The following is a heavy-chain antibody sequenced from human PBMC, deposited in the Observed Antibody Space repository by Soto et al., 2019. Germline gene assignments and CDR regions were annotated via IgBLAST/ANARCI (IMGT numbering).Heavy chain of an antibody. Sequence: SETLSLTCAVSGGSISSGGYSWSWIRQPPGKGLEWIGYIYHSGSTYYNPSLKSRVTISVDRSKDQFSLNLSSVTAADTAVYYCARDPGVWGQGTLVTVSS. CDR3: ARDPGV. CDR1: GGSISSGGYS. D-gene: IGHD3-10*01. CDR2: IYHSGST. V-gene: IGHV4-30-2*01. J-gene: IGHJ4*02.